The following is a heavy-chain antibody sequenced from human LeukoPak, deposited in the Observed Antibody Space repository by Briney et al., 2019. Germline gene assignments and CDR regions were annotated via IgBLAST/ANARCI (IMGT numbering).Heavy chain of an antibody. V-gene: IGHV6-1*01. J-gene: IGHJ3*02. Sequence: KASQTLSLACAISGDSVSSNSAAWNWVRQSPSRGLEWLGRTYYRSEWYNDYAVSVKSRITLNPDTSKNQFSLQLNSVTPEDTAVYYCARGDISVYYAFDIWGQGTMVTVSS. CDR3: ARGDISVYYAFDI. D-gene: IGHD3-22*01. CDR2: TYYRSEWYN. CDR1: GDSVSSNSAA.